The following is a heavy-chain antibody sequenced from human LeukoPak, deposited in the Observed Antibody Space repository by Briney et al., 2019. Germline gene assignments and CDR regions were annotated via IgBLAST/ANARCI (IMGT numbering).Heavy chain of an antibody. Sequence: GASVKVSCKASGYTFTSYGISWVRQAPGQGLECMGWISAYNGNTNYAQKLQGRVTMTTDTSTSTAYVELRSLRSDDTAVYYCARDGYSSGWFDYWGQGTLVTVSS. D-gene: IGHD6-19*01. CDR2: ISAYNGNT. CDR3: ARDGYSSGWFDY. V-gene: IGHV1-18*01. CDR1: GYTFTSYG. J-gene: IGHJ4*02.